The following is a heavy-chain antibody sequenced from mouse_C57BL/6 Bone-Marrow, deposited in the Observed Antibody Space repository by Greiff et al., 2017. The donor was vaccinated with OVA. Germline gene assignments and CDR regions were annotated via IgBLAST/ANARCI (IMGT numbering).Heavy chain of an antibody. D-gene: IGHD2-3*01. Sequence: VQRVESGPELVKPGASVKISCKASGYAFSSSWMNWVKQRPGKGLEWIGRIYPGDGDTNYNGKFKGKATLTADKSSSTAYMQLSSLTSEDSAVYFGARHEDGYYASYFDYWGQGTTLTVSS. CDR3: ARHEDGYYASYFDY. CDR2: IYPGDGDT. CDR1: GYAFSSSW. J-gene: IGHJ2*01. V-gene: IGHV1-82*01.